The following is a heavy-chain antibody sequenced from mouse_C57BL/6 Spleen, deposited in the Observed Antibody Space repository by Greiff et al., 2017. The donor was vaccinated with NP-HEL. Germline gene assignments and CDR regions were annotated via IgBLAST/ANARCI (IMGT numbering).Heavy chain of an antibody. V-gene: IGHV1-80*01. CDR3: ARGGNYSIYAMDY. Sequence: QVQLQQSGAELVKPGASVKLSCKASGYAFSSYWMNWVKQRPGKGLEWIGQIYPGDGDTNYNGKFKGKATLTADKSSSTAYMQLRSLTSEDSAVYFCARGGNYSIYAMDYWGQGTSVTVSS. CDR2: IYPGDGDT. J-gene: IGHJ4*01. CDR1: GYAFSSYW. D-gene: IGHD2-5*01.